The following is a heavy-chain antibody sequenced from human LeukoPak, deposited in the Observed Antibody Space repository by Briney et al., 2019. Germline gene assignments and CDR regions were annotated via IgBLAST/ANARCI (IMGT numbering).Heavy chain of an antibody. V-gene: IGHV3-21*04. D-gene: IGHD3-10*01. CDR2: ISSSSSYI. CDR1: GFTFSSYS. Sequence: GGSLRLSCAASGFTFSSYSMNWVRQAPGKGLERVSSISSSSSYIYYADSVKGRFTISRDNAKNSLYLQMSSLRAEDTAVYYCARITTMVRGVITPDWYFDLWGRGTLVTVSS. J-gene: IGHJ2*01. CDR3: ARITTMVRGVITPDWYFDL.